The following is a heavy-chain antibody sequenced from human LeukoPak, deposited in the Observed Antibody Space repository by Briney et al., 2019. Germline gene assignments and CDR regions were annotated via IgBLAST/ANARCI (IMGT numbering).Heavy chain of an antibody. CDR2: IIPILGIA. D-gene: IGHD3-10*01. CDR3: ARDPAGGFGEFFDY. Sequence: SVKVSCKASGGTFSSYAISWVRQAPGQGLEWMGRIIPILGIANYAQKFQGRVTITADKSTSTAYMELSSLRSEDTAVYYCARDPAGGFGEFFDYWGQGTLVTVSS. V-gene: IGHV1-69*04. CDR1: GGTFSSYA. J-gene: IGHJ4*02.